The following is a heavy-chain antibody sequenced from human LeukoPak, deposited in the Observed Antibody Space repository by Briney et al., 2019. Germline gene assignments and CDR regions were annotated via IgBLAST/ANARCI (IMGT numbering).Heavy chain of an antibody. CDR3: AREPQYDSSGYYDY. CDR2: INHSGST. Sequence: ASETLSLTCAVYGGSFSGYYWSWIRQPPGKGLEWIGEINHSGSTNYNPSLKSRVTISVDTSKNQFSLKLSSVTAADTAVYYCAREPQYDSSGYYDYWGQGTLVTVSS. V-gene: IGHV4-34*01. D-gene: IGHD3-22*01. J-gene: IGHJ4*02. CDR1: GGSFSGYY.